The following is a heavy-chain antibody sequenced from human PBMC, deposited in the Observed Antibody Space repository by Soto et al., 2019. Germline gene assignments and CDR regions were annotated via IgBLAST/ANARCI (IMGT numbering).Heavy chain of an antibody. CDR2: IIPILTTP. CDR1: GGTFSIYG. V-gene: IGHV1-69*01. J-gene: IGHJ6*02. Sequence: QVQLVQSGAEVKKTGSSVKVSCKASGGTFSIYGFSWVRQAPGQGPEWIGGIIPILTTPNYAQKFHGRVTIVADESTTTVYMELSSLKSEDTAVYYCATSVGIALTGEYGMDVWGQGTSVTVSS. D-gene: IGHD6-19*01. CDR3: ATSVGIALTGEYGMDV.